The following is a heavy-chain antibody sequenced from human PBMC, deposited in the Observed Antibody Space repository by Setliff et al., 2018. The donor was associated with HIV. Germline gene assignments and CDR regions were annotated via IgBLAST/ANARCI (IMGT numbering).Heavy chain of an antibody. CDR1: GFSLSSSGMC. CDR2: IDWDDDK. J-gene: IGHJ4*02. D-gene: IGHD3-22*01. V-gene: IGHV2-70*17. CDR3: ARNMRTSYYDSSGYYFFDN. Sequence: SGPTLVNPTQTLTLTCNFSGFSLSSSGMCVSWIRQPPGKALEWLARIDWDDDKFYRTSLKTRLTISKDTSKNQVVLAMTNMDPVDTATYYCARNMRTSYYDSSGYYFFDNWGQGTLVTVSS.